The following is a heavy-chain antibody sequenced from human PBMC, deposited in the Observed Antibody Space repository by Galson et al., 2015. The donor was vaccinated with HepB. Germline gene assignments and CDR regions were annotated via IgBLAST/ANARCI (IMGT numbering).Heavy chain of an antibody. CDR1: GFTFSSEA. V-gene: IGHV3-23*01. J-gene: IGHJ4*01. D-gene: IGHD7-27*01. Sequence: SLRLSCAASGFTFSSEAMTWVRQAPGKGLEWVSTISGSGESSYYADSVKGRFTISRDTSKNTLHLQMNSLRAEDTAVYYCAKGATWGWFDYWVQRTLVTVSS. CDR3: AKGATWGWFDY. CDR2: ISGSGESS.